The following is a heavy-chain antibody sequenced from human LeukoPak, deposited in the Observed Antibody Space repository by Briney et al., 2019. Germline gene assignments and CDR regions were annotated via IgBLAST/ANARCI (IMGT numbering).Heavy chain of an antibody. D-gene: IGHD2-8*01. CDR1: GFTFSSYW. Sequence: PGGSLRLSCAASGFTFSSYWMHWVRQAPGKGLVWVSRINGDGSSTHYADSVKGRFTISRDNAKNTLYLQMNSLRAEDTAVYYCARDPGVRLPYWGQGTLVTVSS. CDR3: ARDPGVRLPY. V-gene: IGHV3-74*01. J-gene: IGHJ4*02. CDR2: INGDGSST.